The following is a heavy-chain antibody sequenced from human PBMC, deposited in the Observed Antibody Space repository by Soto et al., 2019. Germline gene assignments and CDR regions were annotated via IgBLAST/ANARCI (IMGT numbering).Heavy chain of an antibody. CDR3: ATSIAAAGLLDY. J-gene: IGHJ4*02. Sequence: ASVKLSCKVSGYTLTELSMHWVRQAPGKGLEWMGGFDPEDGETIYAQKFQGRVTMTEDTSTDTAYMELSSLRSEDTAVYYCATSIAAAGLLDYWGQGTLVTASS. CDR2: FDPEDGET. CDR1: GYTLTELS. D-gene: IGHD6-13*01. V-gene: IGHV1-24*01.